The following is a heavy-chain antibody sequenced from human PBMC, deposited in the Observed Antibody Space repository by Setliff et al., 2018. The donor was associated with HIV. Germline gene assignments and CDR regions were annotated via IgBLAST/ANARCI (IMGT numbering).Heavy chain of an antibody. Sequence: PSETLSLTCTVSGPSINIHYWSWIRQSPGKAFEWIGYIYSTGSTNYNPSLQSRVTISMVESRNQFSLKVTSVTAADTAVYYCAKGAGFYGDYTFDHWGQGRQVTVSS. D-gene: IGHD4-17*01. CDR1: GPSINIHY. J-gene: IGHJ4*02. V-gene: IGHV4-59*11. CDR3: AKGAGFYGDYTFDH. CDR2: IYSTGST.